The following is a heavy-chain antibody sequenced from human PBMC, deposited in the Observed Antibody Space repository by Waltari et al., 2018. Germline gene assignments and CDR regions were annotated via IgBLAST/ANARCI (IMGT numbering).Heavy chain of an antibody. Sequence: QVHLVQSGAEVKKPGASVKVSCKASGYPFIGYHMHWVRQAPGQGLEWMFWINPNTCNTNYGHKFQGSVTLTRDTPNTTAYMELSGLTSDDTAVYYCARDRWAAERPYKWLDPWCQGTQVTVS. J-gene: IGHJ5*02. CDR2: INPNTCNT. CDR1: GYPFIGYH. CDR3: ARDRWAAERPYKWLDP. V-gene: IGHV1-2*07. D-gene: IGHD6-13*01.